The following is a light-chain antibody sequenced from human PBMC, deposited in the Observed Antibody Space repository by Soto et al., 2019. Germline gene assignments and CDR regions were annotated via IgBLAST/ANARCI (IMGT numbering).Light chain of an antibody. J-gene: IGLJ3*02. V-gene: IGLV2-14*01. CDR1: SRDIGVYTF. CDR3: SSYTNSNTWV. Sequence: QSDLTQPASVSDSSGQSIPISCAGTSRDIGVYTFGFWHQQHPGKPPKLVIHDVSNRPSGVSNRFSASKSGNTAAQTIYGLHAEDEADYYCSSYTNSNTWVYGVGTKLTV. CDR2: DVS.